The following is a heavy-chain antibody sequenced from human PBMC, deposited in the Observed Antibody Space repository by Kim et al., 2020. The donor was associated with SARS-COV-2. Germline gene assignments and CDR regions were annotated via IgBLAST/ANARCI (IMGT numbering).Heavy chain of an antibody. D-gene: IGHD3-10*01. Sequence: KGRFTISRDNSKNTVYLQMNSLRAEDTAVYYCAKGVLLWFGESKGDAFDIWGQGTMVTVSS. V-gene: IGHV3-23*01. J-gene: IGHJ3*02. CDR3: AKGVLLWFGESKGDAFDI.